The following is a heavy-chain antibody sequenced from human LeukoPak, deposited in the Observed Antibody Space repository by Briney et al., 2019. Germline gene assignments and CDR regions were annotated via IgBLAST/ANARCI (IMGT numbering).Heavy chain of an antibody. Sequence: GESLKISCKGFEYSFTSYWIGWVRQMPGKGPEWMGIIHPGDSNIRYSPSFQGQITISADKSISTAYLQWSSLKASDTAMYYCARQTPNQYGMDVWGTGTTATVSS. CDR1: EYSFTSYW. D-gene: IGHD2-15*01. CDR2: IHPGDSNI. CDR3: ARQTPNQYGMDV. V-gene: IGHV5-51*01. J-gene: IGHJ6*04.